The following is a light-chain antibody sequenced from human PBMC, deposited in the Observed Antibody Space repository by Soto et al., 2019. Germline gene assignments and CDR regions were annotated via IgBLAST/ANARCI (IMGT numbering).Light chain of an antibody. Sequence: ETVLTQSPATLSLSPGERATLSCRASQSVSNYLGWYQQKPGQAPRLLIYDASNRATGIPARFSGSGSGTDFTLTISSLEPEDFAGYYCQQSSNGPPITFGQGTRLEIK. CDR2: DAS. V-gene: IGKV3-11*01. J-gene: IGKJ5*01. CDR1: QSVSNY. CDR3: QQSSNGPPIT.